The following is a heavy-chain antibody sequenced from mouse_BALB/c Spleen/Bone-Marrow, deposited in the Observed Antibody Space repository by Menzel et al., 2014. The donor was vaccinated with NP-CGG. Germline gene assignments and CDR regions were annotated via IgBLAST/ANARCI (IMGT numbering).Heavy chain of an antibody. CDR3: ARRGNYGAMDY. D-gene: IGHD2-1*01. Sequence: QVQLKESGAELVKPGASVKLSCKASGHTFTSHWMHWVKQRPGQGLEWIGEINPSNGRSNYNEKFKSKATLTVDKSSSTAYMQLSSLTSEDSAVYCCARRGNYGAMDYWGQGTSVTVSS. J-gene: IGHJ4*01. CDR2: INPSNGRS. CDR1: GHTFTSHW. V-gene: IGHV1S81*02.